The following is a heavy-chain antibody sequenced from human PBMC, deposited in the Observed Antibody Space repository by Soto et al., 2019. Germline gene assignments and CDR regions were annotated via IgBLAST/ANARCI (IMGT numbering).Heavy chain of an antibody. CDR2: IIPIFGTA. V-gene: IGHV1-69*01. Sequence: QVQLVQSGAEVKKPGSSVKVSCKASGGTFSSYAISWVRQAPGQGLEWMGGIIPIFGTANYAQKFQGRVTMTAEESTSTAYMELSSLRSEDTDVYYCARVVAAAEYNWFDPWGQGTLVTVSS. CDR3: ARVVAAAEYNWFDP. CDR1: GGTFSSYA. J-gene: IGHJ5*02. D-gene: IGHD6-13*01.